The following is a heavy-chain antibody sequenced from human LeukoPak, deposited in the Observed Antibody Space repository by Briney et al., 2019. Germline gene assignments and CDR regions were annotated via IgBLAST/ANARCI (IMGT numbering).Heavy chain of an antibody. CDR1: GYTFTSYG. Sequence: ASVKVSSAASGYTFTSYGISSGRQTPGQGVEWMGWISAYMGETNYAQKLQGRFTMTTDTSTSTAYRGLRSLRSDDTAVYYCARERNRMVATDYWGQGTLVTVSS. J-gene: IGHJ4*02. CDR2: ISAYMGET. V-gene: IGHV1-18*01. D-gene: IGHD5-12*01. CDR3: ARERNRMVATDY.